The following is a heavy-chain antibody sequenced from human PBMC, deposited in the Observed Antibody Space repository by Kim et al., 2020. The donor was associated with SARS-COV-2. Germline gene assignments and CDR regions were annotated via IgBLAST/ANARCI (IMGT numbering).Heavy chain of an antibody. J-gene: IGHJ6*02. CDR2: IYSGGST. CDR3: ARDGPTTVTTYYYYGMDV. Sequence: GGSLRLSCAASGFTVSSNYMSWVRQAPGKGLEWVSVIYSGGSTYYADSVKGRFTISRDNSKNTLYLQMNSLRAEDTAVYYCARDGPTTVTTYYYYGMDVWGQGTTVTVSS. D-gene: IGHD4-17*01. CDR1: GFTVSSNY. V-gene: IGHV3-66*02.